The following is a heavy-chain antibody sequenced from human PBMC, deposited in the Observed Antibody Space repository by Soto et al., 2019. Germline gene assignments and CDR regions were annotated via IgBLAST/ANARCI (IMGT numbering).Heavy chain of an antibody. J-gene: IGHJ4*01. D-gene: IGHD1-26*01. Sequence: GASVKVSCKASAYIFTDYYIHWVRQAPGQGLEWMGWINPNNDDTRYAQKFRGRVTVTMDTSISTAYMDLTRLTSDDTAVYYRARDRAAGAGIGWDYWGQGTPVTVYS. CDR1: AYIFTDYY. CDR2: INPNNDDT. CDR3: ARDRAAGAGIGWDY. V-gene: IGHV1-2*02.